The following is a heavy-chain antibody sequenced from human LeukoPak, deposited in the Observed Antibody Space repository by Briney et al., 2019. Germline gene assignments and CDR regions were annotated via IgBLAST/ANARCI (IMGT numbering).Heavy chain of an antibody. CDR1: SGSISSYY. CDR2: IYYTGST. Sequence: SETLSPTCTVSSGSISSYYWSWIRQPPGKGLEWIGYIYYTGSTNYNPSLKSRVTISVDTSKNQFSLNLSSVIAADTAVYYCARHGPYLGRLGWFDPWGQGTLVTVSS. CDR3: ARHGPYLGRLGWFDP. D-gene: IGHD1-26*01. V-gene: IGHV4-59*08. J-gene: IGHJ5*02.